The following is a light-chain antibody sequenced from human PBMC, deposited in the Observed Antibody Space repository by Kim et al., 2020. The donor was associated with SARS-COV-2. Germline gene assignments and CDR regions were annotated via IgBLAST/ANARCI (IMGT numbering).Light chain of an antibody. Sequence: GQSNTISCTGTSNDVGGSNFVYWYQQHPDKAPKLMIYSVDNRPSGVSNRFSGSKSGNTASLTISGLQPEDEADYYCSSYTVSTTVVFGGGTQLTVL. J-gene: IGLJ3*02. CDR1: SNDVGGSNF. V-gene: IGLV2-14*03. CDR3: SSYTVSTTVV. CDR2: SVD.